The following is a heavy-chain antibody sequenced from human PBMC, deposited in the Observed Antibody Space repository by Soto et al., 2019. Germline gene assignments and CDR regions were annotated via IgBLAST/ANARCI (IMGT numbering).Heavy chain of an antibody. CDR1: GFTFSSYA. V-gene: IGHV3-23*01. D-gene: IGHD3-9*01. CDR3: ARGYYDILIGGNWFDP. Sequence: GGSLRLSCAASGFTFSSYAMSWVRQAPGKGLEWVSAISGSGGSTYYADSVKGRFTISRDNSKNTLYLQMNSLRAEDTAVYYCARGYYDILIGGNWFDPWGQGTLVTVSS. J-gene: IGHJ5*02. CDR2: ISGSGGST.